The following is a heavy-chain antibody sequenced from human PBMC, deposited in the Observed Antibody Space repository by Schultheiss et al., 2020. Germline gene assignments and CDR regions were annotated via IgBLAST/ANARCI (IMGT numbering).Heavy chain of an antibody. D-gene: IGHD4-23*01. CDR3: ARDLRGTVANYYYYYGMDV. V-gene: IGHV4-59*12. CDR1: GGSISSYY. Sequence: SETLSLTCTVSGGSISSYYWSWIRQPPGKGLEWIGYIYYSGSTNYNPSLKSRVTISVDTSKNQFSLKLSSVTAADTAVYYCARDLRGTVANYYYYYGMDVWGQGTTVTVSS. J-gene: IGHJ6*02. CDR2: IYYSGST.